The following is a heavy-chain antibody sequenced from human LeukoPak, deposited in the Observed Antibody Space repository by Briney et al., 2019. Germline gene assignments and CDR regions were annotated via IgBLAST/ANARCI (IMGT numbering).Heavy chain of an antibody. V-gene: IGHV4-34*01. Sequence: SETLSLTCAVYGGSFSGYYWSWIREPPGKGLEWIGEINHSGSTNYNPSLKSRVTISVDMSKNQFSLKLSSVTAADTAVYYCARLVRFGELLHNWFDPWGQGTLVTVSS. CDR1: GGSFSGYY. J-gene: IGHJ5*02. CDR3: ARLVRFGELLHNWFDP. D-gene: IGHD3-10*01. CDR2: INHSGST.